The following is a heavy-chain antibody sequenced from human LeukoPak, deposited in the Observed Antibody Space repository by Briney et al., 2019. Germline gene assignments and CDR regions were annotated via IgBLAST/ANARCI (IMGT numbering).Heavy chain of an antibody. CDR3: AKGKDLYGALDI. Sequence: GGSLRLSCAASGFTFSSYGMHWVRQAPGKGLEWVAFIRYDGSNKYYADSVKGRFTISRDTSENTVYLQMNSLGVEDTALYYCAKGKDLYGALDIWGQGTRVTVSS. V-gene: IGHV3-30*02. J-gene: IGHJ3*02. D-gene: IGHD3-10*01. CDR1: GFTFSSYG. CDR2: IRYDGSNK.